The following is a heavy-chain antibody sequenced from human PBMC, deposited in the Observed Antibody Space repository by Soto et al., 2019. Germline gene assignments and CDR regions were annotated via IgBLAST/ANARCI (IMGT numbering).Heavy chain of an antibody. CDR1: GGKIIGGGYY. D-gene: IGHD6-13*01. CDR3: ARDGQLVLDY. CDR2: IYYSGST. Sequence: TLSLTCTVSGGKIIGGGYYWSWIRQHPGKGLEWIGYIYYSGSTYYNPSLKSRVTISVDTSKNQFSLKLSSVTAADTAVYYCARDGQLVLDYWGQGTLVTVSS. V-gene: IGHV4-30-4*08. J-gene: IGHJ4*02.